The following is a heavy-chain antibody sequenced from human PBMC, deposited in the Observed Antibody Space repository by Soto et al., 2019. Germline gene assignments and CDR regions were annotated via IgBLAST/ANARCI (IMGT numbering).Heavy chain of an antibody. CDR1: GFTFSNYG. D-gene: IGHD2-15*01. CDR3: AKAWEDIVVVVAATQSGYMDV. J-gene: IGHJ6*03. Sequence: PGGSLRLSCVASGFTFSNYGMHWVRQAPGKGLEWVAVISYDGSNKYYADSVKGRFTISRDNSKNTLYLQMNSLRAEDTAVYYCAKAWEDIVVVVAATQSGYMDVWGKGTTVTVSS. CDR2: ISYDGSNK. V-gene: IGHV3-30*18.